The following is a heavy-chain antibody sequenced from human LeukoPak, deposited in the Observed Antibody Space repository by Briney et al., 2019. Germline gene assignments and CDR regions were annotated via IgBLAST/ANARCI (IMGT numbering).Heavy chain of an antibody. CDR3: ARHLIVNVGAATIRWFDP. Sequence: SETLSLTCTVSGGSISSSSYYWGWIRQPPGKGLEWIGSIYYSGSPYHNPSLKSRVTISVDTSKNQFSLKLSSVTATDTAVYYCARHLIVNVGAATIRWFDPWGQGTLVTVPS. V-gene: IGHV4-39*01. J-gene: IGHJ5*02. CDR1: GGSISSSSYY. CDR2: IYYSGSP. D-gene: IGHD2-15*01.